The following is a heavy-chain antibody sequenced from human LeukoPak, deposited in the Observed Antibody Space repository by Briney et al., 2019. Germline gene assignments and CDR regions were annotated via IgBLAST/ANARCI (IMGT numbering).Heavy chain of an antibody. Sequence: PSETLSLTCTVSGGSISSTRYFWGWIRQPPGKGLEWIGSIHYSESTYYNPSLKSRVTISVDTSKNQFSLKLSSVTAADTAVYFCARVCPPSYGPAGYFDPWGQGTLVTVSS. CDR3: ARVCPPSYGPAGYFDP. D-gene: IGHD5-12*01. J-gene: IGHJ5*02. V-gene: IGHV4-39*07. CDR1: GGSISSTRYF. CDR2: IHYSEST.